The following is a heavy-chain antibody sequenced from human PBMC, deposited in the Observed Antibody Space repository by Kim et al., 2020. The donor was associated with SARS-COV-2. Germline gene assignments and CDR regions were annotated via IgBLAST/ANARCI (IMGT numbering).Heavy chain of an antibody. CDR3: AKDMGFLEWFTH. D-gene: IGHD3-3*01. V-gene: IGHV3-9*01. CDR2: ISWNSGSI. Sequence: GGSLRLSCAASGFTFDDYAMHWVRQAPGKGLEWVSGISWNSGSIGYADSVKGRFTISRDNAKNSLYLQMNSLRAEDTALYYCAKDMGFLEWFTHWGQGTLVTVSS. J-gene: IGHJ4*02. CDR1: GFTFDDYA.